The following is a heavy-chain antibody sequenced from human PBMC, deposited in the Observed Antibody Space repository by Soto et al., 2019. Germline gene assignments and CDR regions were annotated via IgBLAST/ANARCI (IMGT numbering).Heavy chain of an antibody. J-gene: IGHJ4*02. CDR1: GGTFSSYT. V-gene: IGHV1-69*02. CDR3: ARGDIAAAGRGYFDY. CDR2: IIPILGIA. Sequence: SVKVSCKASGGTFSSYTISWVRQAPGQGLEWMGRIIPILGIANYAQKFQGRVTITADKSTSTAYMELSSLRSEDTAVYYCARGDIAAAGRGYFDYWGQGTLVTVSS. D-gene: IGHD6-13*01.